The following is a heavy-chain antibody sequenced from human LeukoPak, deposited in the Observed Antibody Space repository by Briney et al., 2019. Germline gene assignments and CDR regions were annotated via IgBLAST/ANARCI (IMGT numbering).Heavy chain of an antibody. J-gene: IGHJ4*02. V-gene: IGHV3-9*01. D-gene: IGHD3-22*01. CDR3: AKDMGISSGYYFSY. CDR1: GFTFDDYA. Sequence: GRSLRLSCAASGFTFDDYAMHWVRQAPGKGLEWVPGINWNSGSIGYADSVKGRFTVSRDNAKNSLYLQMNSLRAEDTALYYCAKDMGISSGYYFSYWGQGTLVTVSS. CDR2: INWNSGSI.